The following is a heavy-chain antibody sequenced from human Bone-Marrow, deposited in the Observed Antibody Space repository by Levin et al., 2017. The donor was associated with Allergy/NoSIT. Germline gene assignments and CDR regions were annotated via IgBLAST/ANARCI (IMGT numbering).Heavy chain of an antibody. CDR1: VFSISTIGVG. Sequence: SGPTLVKPTETLTLTCTFSVFSISTIGVGVGWIRQPPGKTLEWLAVIYWHDDKRYSPSLESRFTLFKATSKNQAVLIMTNMDPVDTATYYCAQQVLAAPVIGAIAAWGQGTMVTVSS. J-gene: IGHJ3*01. D-gene: IGHD2-15*01. CDR2: IYWHDDK. CDR3: AQQVLAAPVIGAIAA. V-gene: IGHV2-5*01.